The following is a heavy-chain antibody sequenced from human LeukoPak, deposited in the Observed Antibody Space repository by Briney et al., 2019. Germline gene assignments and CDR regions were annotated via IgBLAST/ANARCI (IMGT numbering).Heavy chain of an antibody. Sequence: ASVKVSCKVSGYTLTELSMHWVRQAPGKGLEWMGGFDPEDGETIYAQKFQGRVTMTEDTSTGTAYMELSSLRSEDTAVYYCATLPALYKYCSGGSCYPNWFDPWGQGTLVTVSS. CDR3: ATLPALYKYCSGGSCYPNWFDP. V-gene: IGHV1-24*01. CDR2: FDPEDGET. D-gene: IGHD2-15*01. J-gene: IGHJ5*02. CDR1: GYTLTELS.